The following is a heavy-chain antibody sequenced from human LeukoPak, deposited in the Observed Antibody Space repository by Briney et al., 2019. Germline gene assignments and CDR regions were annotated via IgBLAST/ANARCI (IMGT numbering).Heavy chain of an antibody. Sequence: GGSLRPSCAASGFTFSSYEMNWVRQAPGKGLEWVSYISSSGSTIYYADSVKGRFTISRDNAKNSLYLQMNSLRAEDTAVYYCARGEYGSGSYPDYWGQGTLVTVSS. CDR2: ISSSGSTI. CDR3: ARGEYGSGSYPDY. V-gene: IGHV3-48*03. J-gene: IGHJ4*02. CDR1: GFTFSSYE. D-gene: IGHD3-10*01.